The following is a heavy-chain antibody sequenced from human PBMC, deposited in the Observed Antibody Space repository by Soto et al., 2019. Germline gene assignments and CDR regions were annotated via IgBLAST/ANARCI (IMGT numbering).Heavy chain of an antibody. D-gene: IGHD6-13*01. CDR1: GLSISSGDW. V-gene: IGHV4-4*02. J-gene: IGHJ4*02. CDR3: ARDQGSHPGD. CDR2: IHHSGSA. Sequence: QVQLQESGPGVVRPSGTVSLTCAVSGLSISSGDWWSWVRQPPGKGLEWIGEIHHSGSANYNPSLKSRVTLSVVPSKDLFSLTLISVTAAVTAFYYCARDQGSHPGDWGQGTLVSVPS.